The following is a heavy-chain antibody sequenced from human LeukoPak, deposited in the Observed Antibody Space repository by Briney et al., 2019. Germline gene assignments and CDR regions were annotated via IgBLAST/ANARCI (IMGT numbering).Heavy chain of an antibody. J-gene: IGHJ4*02. V-gene: IGHV4-34*01. D-gene: IGHD3-10*01. CDR3: ARHLYYGSGSQLDY. Sequence: SETLSLTCAVYGGSFSGYYWSWIRQPPGKGLEWIGEINHSGSTNYNPSLKSRVTISVDTSKNQFSLKLSSVTAADTAVYYCARHLYYGSGSQLDYWGQGTLVTVSS. CDR1: GGSFSGYY. CDR2: INHSGST.